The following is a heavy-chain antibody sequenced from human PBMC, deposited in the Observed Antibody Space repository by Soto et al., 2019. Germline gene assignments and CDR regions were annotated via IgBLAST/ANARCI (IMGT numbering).Heavy chain of an antibody. J-gene: IGHJ4*02. CDR1: GDSINNYY. V-gene: IGHV4-59*01. Sequence: PSETLSLTNTVSGDSINNYYCSWIRQPPGKRLEWIGYIYYTGSPTYNPSLESRDTMSVDTSKNQFSLKLNSVNAADTAVYYCAKYRRTEAEGFTLDYWGRGTQVTVSS. CDR2: IYYTGSP. CDR3: AKYRRTEAEGFTLDY. D-gene: IGHD6-13*01.